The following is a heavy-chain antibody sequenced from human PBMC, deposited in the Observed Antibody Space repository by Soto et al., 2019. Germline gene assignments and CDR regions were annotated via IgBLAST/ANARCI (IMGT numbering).Heavy chain of an antibody. D-gene: IGHD4-17*01. Sequence: PGGSLRLACAASGFTFSSYAMSWVRQAPGKGLEWVSAISGSGGSTYYADSVKGRFTISRDNSKSTLYLQMNSLRAEDTAVYYCAKARLRGSYYYGMDVWGQGTTVTVSS. J-gene: IGHJ6*02. CDR3: AKARLRGSYYYGMDV. V-gene: IGHV3-23*01. CDR2: ISGSGGST. CDR1: GFTFSSYA.